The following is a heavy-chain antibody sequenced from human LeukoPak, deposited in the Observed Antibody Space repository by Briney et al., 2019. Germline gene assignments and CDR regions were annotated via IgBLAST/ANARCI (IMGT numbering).Heavy chain of an antibody. D-gene: IGHD3-22*01. CDR2: INHSGST. Sequence: SETLSLTCAVYGGSFSGYYWSWIRQPPGKGPEWIGEINHSGSTNYNPSLKSRVTISVDTSKNQFSLKLSSVTAADTAVYYCARGPYDSSGYYYLPFDYWGQGTLVTVSS. CDR3: ARGPYDSSGYYYLPFDY. J-gene: IGHJ4*02. V-gene: IGHV4-34*01. CDR1: GGSFSGYY.